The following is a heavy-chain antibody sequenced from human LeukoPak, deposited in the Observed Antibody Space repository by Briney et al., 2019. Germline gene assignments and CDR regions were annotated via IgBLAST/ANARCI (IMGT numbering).Heavy chain of an antibody. CDR1: AYTFTSYG. CDR2: IGAYNGNT. J-gene: IGHJ4*02. V-gene: IGHV1-18*01. CDR3: AWSIAARYLFDN. D-gene: IGHD6-6*01. Sequence: ASVTVSCKASAYTFTSYGISWVRHAPGQGQEWKGWIGAYNGNTNYAQKLQGRVTMTTATYNRTDNLDLKSQSLSDTAVYYCAWSIAARYLFDNWGQGALVTVS.